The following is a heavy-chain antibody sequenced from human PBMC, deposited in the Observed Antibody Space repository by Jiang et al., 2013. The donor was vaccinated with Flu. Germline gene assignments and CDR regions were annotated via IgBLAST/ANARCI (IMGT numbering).Heavy chain of an antibody. CDR3: ARTSYDYYFDY. Sequence: GPGLVKPSETLSLTCGVSGDSISTSYWSWIRQPPGKGLEWIGYIYYTGSTTYNPSLKSRVTMSVDTSKNQFSLKLTSVTAADTAVYFCARTSYDYYFDYWGQGTMVTV. CDR2: IYYTGST. J-gene: IGHJ4*03. V-gene: IGHV4-59*01. CDR1: GDSISTSY. D-gene: IGHD2/OR15-2a*01.